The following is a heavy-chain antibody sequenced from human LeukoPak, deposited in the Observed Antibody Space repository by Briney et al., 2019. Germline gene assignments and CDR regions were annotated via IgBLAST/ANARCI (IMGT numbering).Heavy chain of an antibody. D-gene: IGHD4-23*01. V-gene: IGHV3-64D*06. CDR2: ITGDGGRT. CDR1: GFTFSSYA. CDR3: VKDPFYGGNPLYYFDY. J-gene: IGHJ4*02. Sequence: GGSLRLSCSASGFTFSSYAMHWVRQAPGKGLECVSAITGDGGRTYYADSVKGRFTISRDNSKNTLYLQMNSLRAEDTAVYYCVKDPFYGGNPLYYFDYWGQGALVTVSS.